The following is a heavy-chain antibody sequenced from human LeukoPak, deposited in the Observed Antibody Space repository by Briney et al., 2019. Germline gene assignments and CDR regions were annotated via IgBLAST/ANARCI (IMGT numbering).Heavy chain of an antibody. Sequence: KSSETLSPTCTVSGASISSSSYYWGWIRQPPGRGLEWIGSIFYSGSTYYNPSIKSRVTISVDTSKNHLSLKLSSVTAADTAVYYCASTERCSTTCPLDSWGQGTLVTVSS. CDR2: IFYSGST. J-gene: IGHJ4*02. V-gene: IGHV4-39*02. CDR3: ASTERCSTTCPLDS. CDR1: GASISSSSYY. D-gene: IGHD2-2*01.